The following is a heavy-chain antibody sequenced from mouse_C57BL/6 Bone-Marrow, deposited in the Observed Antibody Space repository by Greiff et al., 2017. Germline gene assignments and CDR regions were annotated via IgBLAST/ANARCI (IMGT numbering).Heavy chain of an antibody. Sequence: VQLQQPGAELVKPGASVKLSCKASGYTFTSYWMHWVKQRPGQGLEWIGMIHPNSGSTNYNEKFKSKATLTVDKASSTAYLQLSSLTSEDSEVYYCARWWDYDEDYWGQGTTLTVSA. CDR3: ARWWDYDEDY. CDR2: IHPNSGST. CDR1: GYTFTSYW. D-gene: IGHD2-4*01. V-gene: IGHV1-64*01. J-gene: IGHJ2*01.